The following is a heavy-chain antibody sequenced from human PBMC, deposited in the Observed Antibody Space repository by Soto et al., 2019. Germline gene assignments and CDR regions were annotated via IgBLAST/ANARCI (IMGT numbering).Heavy chain of an antibody. J-gene: IGHJ4*02. D-gene: IGHD1-26*01. CDR1: GDSITGSY. CDR3: ARDMPYAAGSLAGCDY. V-gene: IGHV4-59*01. Sequence: TLSLTCTVSGDSITGSYWSWIRQPPGKTLEWIGYIYHSGTTTYNPSLKSRVSISVDTSKNQFSLRLTSVIAADTAVYYCARDMPYAAGSLAGCDYWGQGILVTVSS. CDR2: IYHSGTT.